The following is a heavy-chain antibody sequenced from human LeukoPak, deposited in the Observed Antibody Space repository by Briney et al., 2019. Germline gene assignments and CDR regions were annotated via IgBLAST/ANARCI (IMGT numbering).Heavy chain of an antibody. CDR2: VNPNSGDT. J-gene: IGHJ6*03. CDR1: GYTFIGYD. CDR3: AKGTTVTSSYYYYMDV. Sequence: ASVKVSCKASGYTFIGYDINWMRQATGQGLEWMGWVNPNSGDTGYAQKFQGRVTMTTNSSISTAYMELSSLRSEDTAVYYCAKGTTVTSSYYYYMDVWGKGTTVTVSS. D-gene: IGHD4-11*01. V-gene: IGHV1-8*01.